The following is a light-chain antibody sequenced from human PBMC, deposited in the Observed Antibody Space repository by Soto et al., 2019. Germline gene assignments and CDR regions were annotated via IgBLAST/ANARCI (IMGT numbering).Light chain of an antibody. CDR3: MQSTQLPPT. V-gene: IGKV2D-29*02. CDR2: EVS. CDR1: QSLLHITGETF. J-gene: IGKJ5*01. Sequence: DVVMTQTPLSLSVAPGQPASISCKSSQSLLHITGETFLFWYLQKPDQSPQLLIYEVSTRVSGVPDRFSGSGSGTDFTLEISRVETDDVGIYYCMQSTQLPPTCGQGTRLGIE.